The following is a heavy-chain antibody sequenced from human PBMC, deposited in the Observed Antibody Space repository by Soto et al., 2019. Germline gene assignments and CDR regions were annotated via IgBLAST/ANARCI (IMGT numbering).Heavy chain of an antibody. CDR3: ARVLAAASGRGYVDL. CDR1: GFTFSDYY. D-gene: IGHD6-13*01. J-gene: IGHJ2*01. CDR2: IKSSGTYT. Sequence: QVQLVESGGGVVKLGGSLRLSCAASGFTFSDYYMSWIRQAPGKGLEWVSYIKSSGTYTNYADSVKGRFTISRDNTKNSLYIQTNRLRAEDTAVYYCARVLAAASGRGYVDLWGRGTLVNVSS. V-gene: IGHV3-11*05.